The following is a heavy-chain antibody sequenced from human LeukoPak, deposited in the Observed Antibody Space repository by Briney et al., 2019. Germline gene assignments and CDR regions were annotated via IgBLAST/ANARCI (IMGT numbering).Heavy chain of an antibody. Sequence: SETLSLTCTVSGGSISSYYWSWIRQPPGKGLEWIGYIYYSGSTNYNPSLKSRVTISVDTSKNQFSLKLSSVTAADTAVYYCARHVGGPIDYWGQGTLVTVSS. D-gene: IGHD3-16*01. CDR2: IYYSGST. J-gene: IGHJ4*02. V-gene: IGHV4-59*08. CDR3: ARHVGGPIDY. CDR1: GGSISSYY.